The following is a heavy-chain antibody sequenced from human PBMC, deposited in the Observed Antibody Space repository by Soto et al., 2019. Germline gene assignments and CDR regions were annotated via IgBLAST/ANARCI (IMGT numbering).Heavy chain of an antibody. CDR2: IWYDGTTK. J-gene: IGHJ3*01. V-gene: IGHV3-33*01. CDR3: ARYLSRPGNYLNDAFRV. D-gene: IGHD3-10*01. CDR1: GFTFRSAG. Sequence: QVQVVEFGGGEVQPGRSLRLSCEVSGFTFRSAGMHWVRQAPGKGLEWVAVIWYDGTTKYYADSVRGRFTISRDSSKNTLYLQMNNLRVEDTAVYYCARYLSRPGNYLNDAFRVWGQGTMVTVS.